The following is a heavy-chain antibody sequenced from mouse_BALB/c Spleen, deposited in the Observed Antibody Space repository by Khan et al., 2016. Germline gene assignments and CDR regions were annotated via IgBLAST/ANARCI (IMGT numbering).Heavy chain of an antibody. CDR2: IDPENGDT. CDR1: GFNFTDYY. CDR3: SASDYNAMDY. Sequence: MQLVESGAELVRSGASVKFSCTASGFNFTDYYMHWVKQRPEQGLEWIGWIDPENGDTAYAPKFKGKATMTADTSSNTAYLQLSSLTSEDTAVEYCSASDYNAMDYWGQGTSVTVS. V-gene: IGHV14-4*02. J-gene: IGHJ4*01.